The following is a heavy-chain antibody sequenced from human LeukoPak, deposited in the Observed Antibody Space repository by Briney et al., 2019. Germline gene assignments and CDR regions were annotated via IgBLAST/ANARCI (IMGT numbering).Heavy chain of an antibody. CDR3: ARARRPILGELSLSGGGVAFDI. D-gene: IGHD3-16*02. CDR1: GGSISSSNW. CDR2: IYHSGST. V-gene: IGHV4-4*02. Sequence: SETLSLTCAVSGGSISSSNWWSWVRQPPGKGLEWIGEIYHSGSTNYNPSLKSRVTISVDKSKNQFSLKLSSVTAADTAVYYCARARRPILGELSLSGGGVAFDIWGQGTMVTVSS. J-gene: IGHJ3*02.